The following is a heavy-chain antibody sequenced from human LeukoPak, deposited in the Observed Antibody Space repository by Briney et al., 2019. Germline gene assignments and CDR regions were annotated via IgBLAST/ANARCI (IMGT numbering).Heavy chain of an antibody. V-gene: IGHV1-2*02. Sequence: GASVKVSFKASGYTFTGYYMHWVRQAPGQGLGWMGWINPNSGGTNYAQKFQGRVTMARDTSISTAYMELSRLRSDDTAVYYCAARSSSWYPDVDYWGQGTLVTVSS. CDR3: AARSSSWYPDVDY. D-gene: IGHD6-13*01. CDR1: GYTFTGYY. CDR2: INPNSGGT. J-gene: IGHJ4*02.